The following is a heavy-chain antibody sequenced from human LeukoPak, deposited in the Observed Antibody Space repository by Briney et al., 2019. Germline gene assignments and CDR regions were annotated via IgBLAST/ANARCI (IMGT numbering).Heavy chain of an antibody. D-gene: IGHD6-13*01. CDR2: ISGSGGST. Sequence: GGSLRLSCAASGFTFSSYAMSWVRQAPGKGLEWVSAISGSGGSTYYADSVKGRFTISRDNSKNTLYLQMNSPRAEDTAVYYCAKPPAAGTYYFDYWGQGTLVTVSS. CDR3: AKPPAAGTYYFDY. J-gene: IGHJ4*02. V-gene: IGHV3-23*01. CDR1: GFTFSSYA.